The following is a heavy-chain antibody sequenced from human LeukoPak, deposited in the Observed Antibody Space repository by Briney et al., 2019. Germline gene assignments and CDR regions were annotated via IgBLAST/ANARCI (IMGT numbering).Heavy chain of an antibody. D-gene: IGHD5-18*01. CDR2: TYYRSKWYN. CDR1: GDSVSSNSVT. J-gene: IGHJ2*01. CDR3: TRAGSYGYYWYFDL. Sequence: SQTLSLTCAISGDSVSSNSVTWNWIRQSPSRGLEWLGRTYYRSKWYNDYAVSVKSRITINPDTSKNQFSLQLNSVTPEDTAVYHCTRAGSYGYYWYFDLWGRGTLVTVSS. V-gene: IGHV6-1*01.